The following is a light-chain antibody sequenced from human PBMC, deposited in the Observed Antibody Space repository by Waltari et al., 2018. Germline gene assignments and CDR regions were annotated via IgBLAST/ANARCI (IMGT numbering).Light chain of an antibody. CDR2: WAS. Sequence: DIVMTQSPDSLAVSLGERAPITCKSSQSVLYSSNNKNYLAWYQQKPGQPPKLLIYWASTRESGVPDRFSGSGSGTDFTLTISSLQAEDVAVYYCQQYYSTLITFGQGTRLEIK. V-gene: IGKV4-1*01. CDR1: QSVLYSSNNKNY. J-gene: IGKJ5*01. CDR3: QQYYSTLIT.